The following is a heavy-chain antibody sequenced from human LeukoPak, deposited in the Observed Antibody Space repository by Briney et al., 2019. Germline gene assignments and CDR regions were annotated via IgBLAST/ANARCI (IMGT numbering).Heavy chain of an antibody. CDR2: INPNSGGT. V-gene: IGHV1-2*02. J-gene: IGHJ6*02. D-gene: IGHD6-13*01. Sequence: ASVKVSCTASGYTFTVYYMHWVRQAPGQGLEWMGWINPNSGGTNYAQKFQGRVTMIRDTSISTAYMELSRLRSDDTAVYYCARPGVAAAGVYYYYGMDVWGQGTTVTVSS. CDR3: ARPGVAAAGVYYYYGMDV. CDR1: GYTFTVYY.